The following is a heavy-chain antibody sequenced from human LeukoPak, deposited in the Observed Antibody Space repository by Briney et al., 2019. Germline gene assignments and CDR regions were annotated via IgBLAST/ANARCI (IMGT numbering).Heavy chain of an antibody. V-gene: IGHV3-11*06. J-gene: IGHJ4*02. D-gene: IGHD3-10*01. Sequence: GGSLRLSCAASGFTFSSYAMSWIRQAPGKGLEWVSYISSSSSYTNYADSVKDRFTISRDNAKNSLYLQMNSLRAEDTAVYYCARAPFGESIDYWGQGTLVTVSS. CDR2: ISSSSSYT. CDR1: GFTFSSYA. CDR3: ARAPFGESIDY.